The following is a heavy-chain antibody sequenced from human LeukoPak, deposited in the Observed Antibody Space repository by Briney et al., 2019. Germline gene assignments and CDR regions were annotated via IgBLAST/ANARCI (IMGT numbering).Heavy chain of an antibody. J-gene: IGHJ4*02. CDR1: GFIFSNFE. CDR2: INSGATSE. Sequence: GGSLRLSCTASGFIFSNFEMNWVRQAPGKGLQWVAYINSGATSEYYADSVKGRFTISRDNAKNSLYLQMNSLGVQDTAIYYCARVICTGGSCFQDDYWGQGTLVTVSS. CDR3: ARVICTGGSCFQDDY. D-gene: IGHD2-8*02. V-gene: IGHV3-48*03.